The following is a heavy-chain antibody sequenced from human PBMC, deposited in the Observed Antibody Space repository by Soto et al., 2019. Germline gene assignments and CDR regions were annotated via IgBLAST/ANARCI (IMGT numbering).Heavy chain of an antibody. CDR3: TRDLGLLTGVGAAFDI. CDR1: GFTFGDYA. D-gene: IGHD7-27*01. V-gene: IGHV3-49*04. CDR2: IRSKAYGGTT. Sequence: PGGSLRLSCTASGFTFGDYAMSWARQAPGKGLEWVGFIRSKAYGGTTEYAASVKGRFTISRDDSKSIAYLQMNSLKTEDTAVYYCTRDLGLLTGVGAAFDIWGQGTMVTVSS. J-gene: IGHJ3*02.